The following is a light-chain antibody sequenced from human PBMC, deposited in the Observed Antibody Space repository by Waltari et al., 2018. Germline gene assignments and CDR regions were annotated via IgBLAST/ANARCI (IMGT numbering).Light chain of an antibody. CDR1: SSDVGGYTY. Sequence: QSAPTQPASVSGSPGQSITISCTGTSSDVGGYTYVSWYQQHPGKAHKLMIYDVSKRPSGVSNRFSGSKSGNTASLTISGLQAEDEADYYCSSYTSSSTYVFGTGTKVTVL. CDR3: SSYTSSSTYV. J-gene: IGLJ1*01. V-gene: IGLV2-14*01. CDR2: DVS.